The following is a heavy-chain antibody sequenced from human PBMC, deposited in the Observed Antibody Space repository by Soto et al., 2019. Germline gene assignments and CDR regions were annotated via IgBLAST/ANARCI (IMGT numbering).Heavy chain of an antibody. V-gene: IGHV4-30-4*01. CDR2: IYYSGST. Sequence: KPSETLSLTCTVSGGSINSGDYYWSWLRQPPGKGLEWLGYIYYSGSTCNSPSVTGRFSMSIDMSKNQFSLKLKSVTAADTAVYHCARVPQYFDSRGSSFYFFDYWGQGMLVTVS. CDR1: GGSINSGDYY. CDR3: ARVPQYFDSRGSSFYFFDY. J-gene: IGHJ4*02. D-gene: IGHD3-22*01.